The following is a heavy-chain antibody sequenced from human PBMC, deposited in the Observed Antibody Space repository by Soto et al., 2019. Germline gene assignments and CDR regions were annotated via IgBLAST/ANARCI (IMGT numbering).Heavy chain of an antibody. CDR2: ISTYDGAA. CDR3: AAYLAGYSILTGYRGFAY. CDR1: GDTFARIG. J-gene: IGHJ4*02. Sequence: ASVKVSCKSSGDTFARIGISWVRQAPGQGLECMGWISTYDGAASYAQKFQDRVTMTTDTSTTTAYMELRSLTSDDTAVYYCAAYLAGYSILTGYRGFAYWGQGTLVTVSS. D-gene: IGHD3-9*01. V-gene: IGHV1-18*01.